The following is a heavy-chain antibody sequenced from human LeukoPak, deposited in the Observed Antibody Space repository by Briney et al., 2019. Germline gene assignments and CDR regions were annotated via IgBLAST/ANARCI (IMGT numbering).Heavy chain of an antibody. CDR1: GCTFTSYG. V-gene: IGHV1-18*01. CDR2: ISAYNGNT. Sequence: ASVKVSCKASGCTFTSYGISWVRQAPGQGLEWMGWISAYNGNTNYAQKLQGRVTMTTDTSTSTAYMELRSLRSDDTAVYYCARHPPPTYYYDSSGYYYFDYWGQGTLVTVSS. J-gene: IGHJ4*02. D-gene: IGHD3-22*01. CDR3: ARHPPPTYYYDSSGYYYFDY.